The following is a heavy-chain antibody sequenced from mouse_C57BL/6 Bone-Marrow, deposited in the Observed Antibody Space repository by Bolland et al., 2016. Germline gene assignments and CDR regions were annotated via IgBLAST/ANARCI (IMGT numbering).Heavy chain of an antibody. D-gene: IGHD2-1*01. V-gene: IGHV1-18*01. J-gene: IGHJ2*01. CDR3: ARHYGNPYYFDY. Sequence: YNQKFKGKATLTVDKSSGTAYMELRSLTSEDTAVYYCARHYGNPYYFDYWGQGTT.